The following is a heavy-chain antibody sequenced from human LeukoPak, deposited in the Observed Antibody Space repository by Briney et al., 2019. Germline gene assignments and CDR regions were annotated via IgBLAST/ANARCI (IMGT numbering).Heavy chain of an antibody. CDR2: INQSGST. CDR3: ATSYIGGFGKPDY. CDR1: GGSFSVHY. Sequence: SETLSLTCAVSGGSFSVHYWSWIRQPPGKGLEWIGEINQSGSTTYNPSLKSRVTLSVDTSKNQFSLTLSSVTAADAAVYYCATSYIGGFGKPDYWGQGTLVTVSS. D-gene: IGHD3-16*01. J-gene: IGHJ4*02. V-gene: IGHV4-34*01.